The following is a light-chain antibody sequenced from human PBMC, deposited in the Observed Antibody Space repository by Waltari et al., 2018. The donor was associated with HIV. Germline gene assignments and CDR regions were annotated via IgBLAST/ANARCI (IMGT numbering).Light chain of an antibody. CDR1: NVRNFD. Sequence: SELTQDPAVSVALGQTVSITCQGDNVRNFDASWYQMKPGQSPLRVVYRSNKRPSGISDRFSGSSSGDTASLTITGLQAGDEADYFCSSRDGSGDYVVFGGGTTLTVL. CDR2: RSN. CDR3: SSRDGSGDYVV. J-gene: IGLJ2*01. V-gene: IGLV3-19*01.